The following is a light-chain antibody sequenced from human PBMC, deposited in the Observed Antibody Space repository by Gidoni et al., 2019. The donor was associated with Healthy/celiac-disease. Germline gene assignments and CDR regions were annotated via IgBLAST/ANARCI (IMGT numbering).Light chain of an antibody. V-gene: IGKV3-15*01. CDR3: QQYNNWPPKST. CDR2: GAS. J-gene: IGKJ2*01. Sequence: EIVMTQSPATLSVSPGERATLSCRASQSVSSNLAWYQQKPGQAPRLLIYGASTRATGIPARCSGSGSGTEFTLTISSLQSEDFAVYYCQQYNNWPPKSTFGQXTKLEIK. CDR1: QSVSSN.